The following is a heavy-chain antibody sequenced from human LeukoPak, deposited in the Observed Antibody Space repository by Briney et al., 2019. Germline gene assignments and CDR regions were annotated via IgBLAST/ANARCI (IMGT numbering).Heavy chain of an antibody. V-gene: IGHV3-74*01. CDR1: GFTFSSYG. CDR2: INSDGSST. D-gene: IGHD4-17*01. CDR3: ARGVPLTVTRARDY. Sequence: PGGSLRLSCAASGFTFSSYGMHWVRQAPGKGLVWVSRINSDGSSTSYADSVKGRFTISRDNAKNTLYLQMNSLRAEDTAVYYCARGVPLTVTRARDYWGQGTLVTVSS. J-gene: IGHJ4*02.